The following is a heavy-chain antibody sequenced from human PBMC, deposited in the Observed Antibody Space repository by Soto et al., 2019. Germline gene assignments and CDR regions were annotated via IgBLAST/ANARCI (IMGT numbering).Heavy chain of an antibody. Sequence: EVQLLESGGGLVQPGESLRLSCVASGFISSDYVINWVRQAPGKGLEWVCAIGGGGAGTSCSDSVKGRFTIFRDTSRNTVHMQMNSLRADDTAVYYCANRFVIVPAVLGRNYHYGMDVWGQGTTVTVSS. CDR3: ANRFVIVPAVLGRNYHYGMDV. J-gene: IGHJ6*02. D-gene: IGHD2-2*01. CDR1: GFISSDYV. V-gene: IGHV3-23*01. CDR2: IGGGGAGT.